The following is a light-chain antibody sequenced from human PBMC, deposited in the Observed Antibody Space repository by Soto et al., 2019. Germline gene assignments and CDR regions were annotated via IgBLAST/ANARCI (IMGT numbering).Light chain of an antibody. CDR3: QTLSSYPLT. Sequence: DIQLTQSPSFLSASVGDRVTITCRASQGISSYLAWYQQKPGKAPKLLIYAASTLQSGVPSRFSGSGSGTEFTLPISRLQPEDFATYYVQTLSSYPLTFGGGTKVEI. CDR1: QGISSY. CDR2: AAS. V-gene: IGKV1-9*01. J-gene: IGKJ4*01.